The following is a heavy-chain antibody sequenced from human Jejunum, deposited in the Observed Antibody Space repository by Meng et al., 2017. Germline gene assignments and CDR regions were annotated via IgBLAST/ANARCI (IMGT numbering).Heavy chain of an antibody. CDR1: GGTFSTYA. J-gene: IGHJ4*02. D-gene: IGHD4-23*01. CDR3: ARPNSGGNTYYFDY. Sequence: VQLVQSGAGVKKPGSSVKGACKAAGGTFSTYAITWVRQAPGQGLEWMGGIIPIFGTANYAQKFQGRVTITADESTSTAYMEFSSLRSEDTAVYYCARPNSGGNTYYFDYWGQGTLVTVSS. CDR2: IIPIFGTA. V-gene: IGHV1-69*01.